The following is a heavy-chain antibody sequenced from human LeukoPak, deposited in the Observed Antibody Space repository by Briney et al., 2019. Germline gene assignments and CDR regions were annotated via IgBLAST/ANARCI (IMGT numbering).Heavy chain of an antibody. J-gene: IGHJ3*02. D-gene: IGHD4-23*01. V-gene: IGHV4-59*01. CDR3: ASYGGNSGAFDI. CDR1: GGSISSYY. CDR2: IYYSGST. Sequence: PSETLSLTCTVSGGSISSYYWSWIRQPPGKGLEWIGYIYYSGSTNYNPSLMSRVTISVDTSKNQFSLKLSSVTAADTAVYYCASYGGNSGAFDIWGQGTMVTVSS.